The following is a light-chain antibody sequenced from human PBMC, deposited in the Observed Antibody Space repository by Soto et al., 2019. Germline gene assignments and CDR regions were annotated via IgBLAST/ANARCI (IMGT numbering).Light chain of an antibody. CDR2: AAS. CDR3: QQANSLPLT. J-gene: IGKJ4*01. Sequence: IPLTRSPSTLSSSVGDIVTIACRASQSISSWLAWYQQKPGKAPKLLIRAASSLQSGVPSRFSGSGSGTDFTLTISSLQPEDFATYYCQQANSLPLTFGGGAKVDI. V-gene: IGKV1-12*01. CDR1: QSISSW.